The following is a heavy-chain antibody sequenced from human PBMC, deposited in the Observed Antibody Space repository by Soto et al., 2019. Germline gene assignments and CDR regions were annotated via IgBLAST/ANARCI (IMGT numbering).Heavy chain of an antibody. CDR3: ASRKRYCSGGSCGWFDY. Sequence: QLQLQESGPGLVKPSETLSLTCTVSGGSISSSSYYWGWIRQPPGKGLEWIGSIYYSGSTYYNPSLKSRVTISVDTSKNQFSLKLSSVTAADTAVYYCASRKRYCSGGSCGWFDYWGQGTLVTVSS. D-gene: IGHD2-15*01. J-gene: IGHJ4*02. CDR1: GGSISSSSYY. V-gene: IGHV4-39*01. CDR2: IYYSGST.